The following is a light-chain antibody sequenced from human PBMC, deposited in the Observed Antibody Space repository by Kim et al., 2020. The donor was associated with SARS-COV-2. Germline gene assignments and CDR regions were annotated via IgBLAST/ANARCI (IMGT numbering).Light chain of an antibody. CDR2: DAS. J-gene: IGKJ4*01. CDR1: QSVSKS. V-gene: IGKV3-11*01. CDR3: QQRSKWPLT. Sequence: EIVLTQSPATLSLSPGERATLSCRASQSVSKSLGWYQQKTGQAPRLLIYDASNRATGIPARFSGSGSGTDFTLTISSLEPEDFAVYYCQQRSKWPLTFRGETKVEI.